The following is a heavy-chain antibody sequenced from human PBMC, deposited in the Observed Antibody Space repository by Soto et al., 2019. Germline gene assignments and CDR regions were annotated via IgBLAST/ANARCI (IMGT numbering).Heavy chain of an antibody. V-gene: IGHV4-31*03. Sequence: QVQLLESGPGLVKPSQTLSLTCTVSGGSISSGGYYWSWIRQHPGKGLEWIGYIYYSGSTYYNPSLKSRVTISVDTSKNQFSLKLSSVTAADSAVYYCARGPGIMAKIDYWGQGTLVTVSS. CDR3: ARGPGIMAKIDY. CDR2: IYYSGST. CDR1: GGSISSGGYY. D-gene: IGHD3-16*01. J-gene: IGHJ4*02.